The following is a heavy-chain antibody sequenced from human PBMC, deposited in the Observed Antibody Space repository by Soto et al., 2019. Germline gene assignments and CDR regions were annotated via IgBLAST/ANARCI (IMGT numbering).Heavy chain of an antibody. V-gene: IGHV3-48*01. J-gene: IGHJ3*01. Sequence: EVQLVESGGGLVQPGGSLRLSCAASGFTFSSYSMNWVRQAPGKGLEWVSCISSSSSTIYYADSVKGRFTISRDNAENAPYLKMNSLRAEDTAVYYCARGRRSGRDAFELWGQGTMVTVSS. CDR3: ARGRRSGRDAFEL. D-gene: IGHD1-26*01. CDR1: GFTFSSYS. CDR2: ISSSSSTI.